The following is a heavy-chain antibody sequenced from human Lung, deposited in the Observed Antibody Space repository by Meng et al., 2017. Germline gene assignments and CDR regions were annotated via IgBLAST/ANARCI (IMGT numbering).Heavy chain of an antibody. CDR2: INHSGST. D-gene: IGHD4-11*01. J-gene: IGHJ4*02. CDR3: ARGPTTMAHDFDY. CDR1: GGSFSDYY. V-gene: IGHV4-34*01. Sequence: VQLRAGGPGLFKPSETLSLTCFVSGGSFSDYYWSWIRQPPGKGLEWIGEINHSGSTNYNPSLESRATISVDTSQNNLSLKLSSVTAADSAVYYCARGPTTMAHDFDYWGQGTLVTVSS.